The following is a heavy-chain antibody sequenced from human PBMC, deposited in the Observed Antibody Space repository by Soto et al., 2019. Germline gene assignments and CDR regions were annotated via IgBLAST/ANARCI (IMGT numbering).Heavy chain of an antibody. CDR3: ARDFTYAPDAFDI. CDR2: IIPIFGTA. D-gene: IGHD2-2*01. V-gene: IGHV1-69*01. Sequence: QLVQSGAEVKKPGSSVKVSCKASGGTFSSYAIXWVRQAXXXGXEWMGGIIPIFGTANYAQKFQGRVTITADESTSTAYMELSSLRSEDTAVYYCARDFTYAPDAFDIWGQGTMVTVSS. J-gene: IGHJ3*02. CDR1: GGTFSSYA.